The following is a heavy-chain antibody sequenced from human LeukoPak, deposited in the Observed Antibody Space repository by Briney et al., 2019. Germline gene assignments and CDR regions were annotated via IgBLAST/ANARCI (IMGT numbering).Heavy chain of an antibody. J-gene: IGHJ4*02. CDR1: GGTFSSYA. CDR2: IIPIFGTA. Sequence: SVKVSCKASGGTFSSYAISWVRQAPGQGLEWMGGIIPIFGTANYAQKFQGRVTITADKSTSTAYMELSSLRSEDTAVYYCARGLGYCSSTSCYDDYFFDYWGQGTLVTVSS. V-gene: IGHV1-69*06. D-gene: IGHD2-2*01. CDR3: ARGLGYCSSTSCYDDYFFDY.